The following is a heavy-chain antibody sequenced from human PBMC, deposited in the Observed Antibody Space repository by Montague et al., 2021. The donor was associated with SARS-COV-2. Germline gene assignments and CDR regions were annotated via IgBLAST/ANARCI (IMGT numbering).Heavy chain of an antibody. CDR2: VSHVGNS. CDR3: ASGRYETSGYMLQFFEY. V-gene: IGHV4-34*01. Sequence: SETLSLTCTVYGGSFGDHYWCWICQWPWPGHQWIGEVSHVGNSYYNLSLRSRVRVTVDSYTSQVSLNVRSLTVADSGLYFCASGRYETSGYMLQFFEYWGQGTLVTVSS. D-gene: IGHD5-12*01. CDR1: GGSFGDHY. J-gene: IGHJ1*01.